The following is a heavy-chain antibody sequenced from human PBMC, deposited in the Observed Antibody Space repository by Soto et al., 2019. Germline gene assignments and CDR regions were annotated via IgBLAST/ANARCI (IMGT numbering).Heavy chain of an antibody. CDR2: IIPIFGTA. J-gene: IGHJ4*02. CDR3: AISHYDSSGYYYY. V-gene: IGHV1-69*13. CDR1: GGTFSSYS. Sequence: SVKVSCKASGGTFSSYSISWVRQAPGQGLEWMGGIIPIFGTANYAQKFQGRVTITADESTSTAYMELSSLRSEDTAVYYCAISHYDSSGYYYYWGQGTLVTVSS. D-gene: IGHD3-22*01.